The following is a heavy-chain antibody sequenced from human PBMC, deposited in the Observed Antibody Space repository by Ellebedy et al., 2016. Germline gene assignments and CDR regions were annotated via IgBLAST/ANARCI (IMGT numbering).Heavy chain of an antibody. CDR3: AKMSWWGGFDC. CDR2: LSGSGVST. J-gene: IGHJ4*02. D-gene: IGHD2-15*01. CDR1: GFTFSDYA. Sequence: GESLKISCAASGFTFSDYAMNWVRQAPGKGLEWVSTLSGSGVSTYHADSVKGRFIISRDNSKNTLYLQMNSLRPNDTAIYYCAKMSWWGGFDCWGQGTLVTVSS. V-gene: IGHV3-23*01.